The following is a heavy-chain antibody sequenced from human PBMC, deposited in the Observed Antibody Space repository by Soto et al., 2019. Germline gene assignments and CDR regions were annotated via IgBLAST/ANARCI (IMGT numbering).Heavy chain of an antibody. V-gene: IGHV1-3*01. CDR3: ARDGPIYDILSARYFYGMDV. Sequence: ASVKVSCKANGYTFRNYAMHWVRQAPGQGLXWMGWINGGNGNTKYSQKFQGRVTITRDTSASTAYMELSSLRSEDTAVYYCARDGPIYDILSARYFYGMDVWGQGTTVTVSS. CDR2: INGGNGNT. CDR1: GYTFRNYA. J-gene: IGHJ6*02. D-gene: IGHD3-9*01.